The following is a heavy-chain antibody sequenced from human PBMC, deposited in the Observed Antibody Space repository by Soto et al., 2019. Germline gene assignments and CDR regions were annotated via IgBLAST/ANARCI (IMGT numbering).Heavy chain of an antibody. CDR3: ARMGTYYYDSSGYFGLYYFDY. V-gene: IGHV4-61*08. J-gene: IGHJ4*02. CDR2: IYYSGST. CDR1: GGSISSGDYY. Sequence: SETLSLTCTVSGGSISSGDYYWSWIRQPPGKGLEWIGYIYYSGSTNYNPSLKSRVTISVDTSKNQFSLKLSSVTAADTAVYYCARMGTYYYDSSGYFGLYYFDYWGQGTLVTVSS. D-gene: IGHD3-22*01.